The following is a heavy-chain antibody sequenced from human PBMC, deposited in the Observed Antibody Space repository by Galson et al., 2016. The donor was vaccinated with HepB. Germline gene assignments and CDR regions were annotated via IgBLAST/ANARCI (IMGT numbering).Heavy chain of an antibody. CDR2: ISRDGGRT. CDR3: VKHPVTTFDILTEYDGDV. CDR1: AFGFSSYA. D-gene: IGHD3-9*01. J-gene: IGHJ6*02. Sequence: SLRLSCAASAFGFSSYAMAWVRQAPGKGLEWVSGISRDGGRTYYADSVKGRFTIFRDNYKKTLYLQLKSLRAEDTANYYCVKHPVTTFDILTEYDGDVWGQGTTVYVSS. V-gene: IGHV3-23*01.